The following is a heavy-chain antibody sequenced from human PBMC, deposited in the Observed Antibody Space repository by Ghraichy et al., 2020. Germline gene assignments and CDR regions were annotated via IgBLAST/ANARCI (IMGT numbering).Heavy chain of an antibody. CDR3: ARDRYYDFWSGGMVV. CDR1: GGSISSYY. D-gene: IGHD3-3*01. CDR2: IYYSGST. V-gene: IGHV4-59*01. J-gene: IGHJ6*02. Sequence: SETLSLTCTVSGGSISSYYWSWIRQPPGKGLEWIGYIYYSGSTNYNPSLKSRVTISVDTSKNQFSLKLSSVTAADTAVYYCARDRYYDFWSGGMVVWGQGTTVTVSS.